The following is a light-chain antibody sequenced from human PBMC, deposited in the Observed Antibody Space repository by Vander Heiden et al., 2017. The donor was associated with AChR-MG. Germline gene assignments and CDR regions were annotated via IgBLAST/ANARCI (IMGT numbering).Light chain of an antibody. CDR1: NIGSKS. CDR2: YDS. CDR3: QVWDSSSDPVV. Sequence: SYVLTQPPSVSVAPGTTARITCGGNNIGSKSVHWYQQKPGQAPGLVIYYDSDRPSGIPERFSGFNSGNTATLTISRVEAGDEADYYCQVWDSSSDPVVFGGGTKLTVL. J-gene: IGLJ2*01. V-gene: IGLV3-21*04.